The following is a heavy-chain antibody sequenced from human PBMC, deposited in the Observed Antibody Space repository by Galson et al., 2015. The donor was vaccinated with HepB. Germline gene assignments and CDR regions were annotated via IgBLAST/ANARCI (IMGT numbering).Heavy chain of an antibody. D-gene: IGHD6-13*01. CDR1: GFTFSSYA. CDR3: VKDLEAAAGTGVYFDY. V-gene: IGHV3-64D*06. J-gene: IGHJ4*02. CDR2: ISSNGGST. Sequence: SLRLSCAASGFTFSSYAMHWVRQAPGKGLEYVSAISSNGGSTYYADSVKGRFTISRDNSKNTLYLQMSSLRAEDTAVYYCVKDLEAAAGTGVYFDYWGQGTLVTVSS.